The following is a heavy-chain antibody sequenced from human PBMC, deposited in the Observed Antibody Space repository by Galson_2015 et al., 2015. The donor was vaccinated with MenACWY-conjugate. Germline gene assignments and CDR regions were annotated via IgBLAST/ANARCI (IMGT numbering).Heavy chain of an antibody. Sequence: SLRLSCAASGFTFSTYNMNWVRQAPGKGLEWLSYITSGSGTIYYADSVRGRFTISRDDAKNSLYLQMSSLLVEDTAVYYCTRDSNLGFDMDVWGQGTTVTVSS. CDR2: ITSGSGTI. V-gene: IGHV3-48*03. D-gene: IGHD3-10*01. CDR1: GFTFSTYN. CDR3: TRDSNLGFDMDV. J-gene: IGHJ6*02.